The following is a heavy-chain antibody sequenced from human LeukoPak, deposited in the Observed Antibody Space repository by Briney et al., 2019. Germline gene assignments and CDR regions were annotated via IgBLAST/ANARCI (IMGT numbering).Heavy chain of an antibody. J-gene: IGHJ4*02. V-gene: IGHV3-23*01. CDR1: AFTFRPYA. D-gene: IGHD2-2*01. Sequence: PGGSLRLSCAASAFTFRPYAMNWVRQAPGKGLEWVSTVSGSGGSTYYADSVKGRFTISRDNSNNTLYLEMNSLRAEDTAVYYCARAGDCSSTSCYGGSAPSQAEYFDYWGQGTLVTVSS. CDR3: ARAGDCSSTSCYGGSAPSQAEYFDY. CDR2: VSGSGGST.